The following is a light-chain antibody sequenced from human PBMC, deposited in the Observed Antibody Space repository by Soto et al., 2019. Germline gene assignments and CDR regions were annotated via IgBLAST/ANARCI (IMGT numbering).Light chain of an antibody. CDR3: QQANTFPPT. CDR1: QGLNTW. Sequence: IQMTQSPASVSASVGDRVTITCRASQGLNTWLAWYQQKPGQAPKLLIHAASSLQSGVPSRFRGSGYGTDFTLTISSLQPEDFATYYCQQANTFPPTFGPWTKVDIK. CDR2: AAS. J-gene: IGKJ3*01. V-gene: IGKV1D-12*01.